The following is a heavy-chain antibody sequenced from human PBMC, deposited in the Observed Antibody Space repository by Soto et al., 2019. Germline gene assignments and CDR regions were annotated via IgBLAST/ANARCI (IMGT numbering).Heavy chain of an antibody. CDR3: AKAGSSGWYRMFA. J-gene: IGHJ5*02. CDR2: ISDSGGST. V-gene: IGHV3-23*01. CDR1: GFIFSSYA. D-gene: IGHD6-13*01. Sequence: GGSLRLSCAASGFIFSSYAMTWVRQAPGKGLEWVSSISDSGGSTYYADSVKGRFTISRDNSKNTLYLQMNSLRGEDTAVYYCAKAGSSGWYRMFAWGQGTLVTVSS.